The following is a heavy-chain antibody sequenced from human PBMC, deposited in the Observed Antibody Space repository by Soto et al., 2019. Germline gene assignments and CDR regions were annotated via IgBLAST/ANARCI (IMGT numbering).Heavy chain of an antibody. J-gene: IGHJ6*02. Sequence: PGGSLRLSCAASGFTFSSYAMSWVRQAPGKGLEWVSAISGSGGSTYYADSVKGRFTISRDNSKNTLYLQMNSLRAEDTAVYYCAKDSSNWRSYYYYYGMDVWGQGTTVTVSS. CDR3: AKDSSNWRSYYYYYGMDV. CDR2: ISGSGGST. V-gene: IGHV3-23*01. D-gene: IGHD6-13*01. CDR1: GFTFSSYA.